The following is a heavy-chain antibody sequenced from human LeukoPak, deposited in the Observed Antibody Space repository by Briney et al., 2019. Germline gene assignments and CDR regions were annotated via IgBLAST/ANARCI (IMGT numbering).Heavy chain of an antibody. Sequence: ASVKVSCKASGYTFTGYGISWVRQAPGQGLEWMGWISAYNGNTNYAQKLQGRVTMTTDTSTSTAYMELRSLRSDDTAVYYCARELRKSYYDILTGLGPYFDYWGQGTLVTVSS. CDR2: ISAYNGNT. CDR1: GYTFTGYG. J-gene: IGHJ4*02. V-gene: IGHV1-18*01. D-gene: IGHD3-9*01. CDR3: ARELRKSYYDILTGLGPYFDY.